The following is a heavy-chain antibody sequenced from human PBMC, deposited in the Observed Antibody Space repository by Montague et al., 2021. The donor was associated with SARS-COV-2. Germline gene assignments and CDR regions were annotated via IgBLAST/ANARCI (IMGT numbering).Heavy chain of an antibody. CDR3: ARRGYYDSAGYHWHLDL. CDR1: GGSIFSNSFY. V-gene: IGHV4-61*05. J-gene: IGHJ2*01. Sequence: SETLSLTCTVSGGSIFSNSFYWGWIRQSPGQGLEWIGYISSNGKTNYNPSLKSRVTLSADASRNEFSLKLDSVTAADTAVYFCARRGYYDSAGYHWHLDLWGRGMLVTVSS. CDR2: ISSNGKT. D-gene: IGHD3-22*01.